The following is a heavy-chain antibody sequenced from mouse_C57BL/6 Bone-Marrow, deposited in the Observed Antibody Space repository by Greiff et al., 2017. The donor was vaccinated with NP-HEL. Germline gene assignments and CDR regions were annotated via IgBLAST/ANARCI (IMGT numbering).Heavy chain of an antibody. V-gene: IGHV1-81*01. CDR3: AREGGYGSSSAWFAY. J-gene: IGHJ3*01. D-gene: IGHD1-1*01. Sequence: VQLQQSGAELARPGASVKLSCKASGYTFTSYGISWVKQRTGQGLEWIGEIYPRSGNTYYNEKFKGKATLTADKSSSTAYMELRSLTSEDSAVYFCAREGGYGSSSAWFAYWGQGTLVTVSA. CDR1: GYTFTSYG. CDR2: IYPRSGNT.